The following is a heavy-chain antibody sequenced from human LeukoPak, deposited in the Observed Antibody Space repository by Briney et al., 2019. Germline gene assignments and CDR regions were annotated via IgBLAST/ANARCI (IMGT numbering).Heavy chain of an antibody. D-gene: IGHD5-24*01. CDR2: ISRSSSYI. Sequence: GGSLRLSCAASGFTFSSYSMNWVRQAPGKGLEWVSSISRSSSYIYYADSVKGRFTISRDNAKNSLYLQMNSLRAEDTAVYYCARDPVSSSVDGYNFANFDYWGQGTLVTVSS. V-gene: IGHV3-21*01. CDR1: GFTFSSYS. J-gene: IGHJ4*02. CDR3: ARDPVSSSVDGYNFANFDY.